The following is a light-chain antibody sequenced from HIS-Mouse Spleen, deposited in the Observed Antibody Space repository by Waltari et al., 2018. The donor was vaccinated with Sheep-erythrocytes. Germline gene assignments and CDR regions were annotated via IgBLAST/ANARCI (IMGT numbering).Light chain of an antibody. CDR3: CSYAGSYNHV. CDR1: SSDVGGYNY. V-gene: IGLV2-11*01. Sequence: QSALTQPRSVSGSPGQSVTISCTGTSSDVGGYNYVSWYQQHPGKDPKLMIYDVSKRPSGVPYRFSGSKSGNTASLTISGLQAEDEADYYCCSYAGSYNHVFATGTKVTVL. CDR2: DVS. J-gene: IGLJ1*01.